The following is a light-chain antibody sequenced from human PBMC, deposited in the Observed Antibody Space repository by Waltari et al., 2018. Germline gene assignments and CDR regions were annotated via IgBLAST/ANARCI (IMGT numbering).Light chain of an antibody. V-gene: IGKV1-39*01. CDR1: HSISDH. CDR2: ASS. CDR3: QQSYTTAFT. J-gene: IGKJ3*01. Sequence: DFQMTQSPSSLSASVGDRVNISCRATHSISDHLNWYQHKPGKAPKLLIHASSTLQSGVSSRFSGSRSATDFTLTISSLQPDDCATYYCQQSYTTAFTFGPGTTVHLK.